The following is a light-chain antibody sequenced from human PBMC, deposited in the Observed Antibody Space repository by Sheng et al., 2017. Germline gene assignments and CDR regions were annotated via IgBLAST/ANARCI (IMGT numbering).Light chain of an antibody. CDR2: DAS. V-gene: IGKV1-33*01. J-gene: IGKJ3*01. CDR3: QQYGNLPT. Sequence: DIQMTQSPSSVSASVGDRVSITCRASQGISSWLAWYQQKPGKAPNLLIYDASNLEAGVPSRFSGSGSGTDFTFTISSLQPEDSATYYCQQYGNLPTFGPGTKVDIK. CDR1: QGISSW.